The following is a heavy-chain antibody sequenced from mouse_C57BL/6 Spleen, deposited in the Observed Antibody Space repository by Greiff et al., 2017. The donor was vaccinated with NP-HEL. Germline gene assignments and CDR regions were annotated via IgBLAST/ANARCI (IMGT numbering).Heavy chain of an antibody. CDR2: ISSGSSTI. CDR3: ARGDYNYYGSSYYFDY. D-gene: IGHD1-1*01. Sequence: EVKLMESGGGLVKPGGSLKLSCAASGFTFSDYGMHWVRQAPEKGLAWVAYISSGSSTIYYADTVKGRFTISRDNAKNTLFLQMTSLRSEDTAMYYCARGDYNYYGSSYYFDYWGQGTTLTVSS. V-gene: IGHV5-17*01. J-gene: IGHJ2*01. CDR1: GFTFSDYG.